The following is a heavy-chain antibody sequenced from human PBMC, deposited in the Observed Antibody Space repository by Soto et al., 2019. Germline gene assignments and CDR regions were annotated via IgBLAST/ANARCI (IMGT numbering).Heavy chain of an antibody. Sequence: EVQLVESGGGLVKPGGSLRLSCAASGFTFSSYSMNWVRQAPGKGLEWVSSISSSSSYIYYADSVKGRFTISRDNAKNSLYLQMNSLRAEDTAVYYCARENRWFGESKGLKNYYYYGMDVWGQGTTVTVSS. D-gene: IGHD3-10*01. J-gene: IGHJ6*02. CDR3: ARENRWFGESKGLKNYYYYGMDV. CDR1: GFTFSSYS. CDR2: ISSSSSYI. V-gene: IGHV3-21*01.